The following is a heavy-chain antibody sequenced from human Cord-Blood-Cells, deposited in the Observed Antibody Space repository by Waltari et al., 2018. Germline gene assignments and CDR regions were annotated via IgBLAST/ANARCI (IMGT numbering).Heavy chain of an antibody. CDR1: GYTFTGYY. J-gene: IGHJ4*02. CDR3: ARDRYSSWYYFDY. V-gene: IGHV1-2*02. D-gene: IGHD6-13*01. CDR2: INPNMGGT. Sequence: QVQLVQSGAEVKKPGASVKVSCKASGYTFTGYYMHWVRQAPGQGLEWMGWINPNMGGTTHARKCQGRVTMTRDTSISTAYMELGRLRSDDTAVYYCARDRYSSWYYFDYWGQGTLVTVSS.